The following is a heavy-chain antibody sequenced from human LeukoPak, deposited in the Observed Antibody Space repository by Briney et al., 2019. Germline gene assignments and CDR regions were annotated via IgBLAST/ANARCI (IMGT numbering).Heavy chain of an antibody. CDR1: GFTFSSYW. Sequence: PVGSLRLSCAASGFTFSSYWMHWVRQAPGKGLVWVSRINSDGSSTSYADSVKGRFTISRDNAKNTLYLQMNSLRAEDTAVYYCARANYCGSGRAAFYIWAQGTMVTVSS. J-gene: IGHJ3*02. V-gene: IGHV3-74*01. CDR3: ARANYCGSGRAAFYI. CDR2: INSDGSST. D-gene: IGHD3-10*01.